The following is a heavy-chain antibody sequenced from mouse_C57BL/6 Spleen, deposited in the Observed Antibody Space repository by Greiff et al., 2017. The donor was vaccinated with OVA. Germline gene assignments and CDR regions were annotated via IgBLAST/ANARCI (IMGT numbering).Heavy chain of an antibody. Sequence: QVQLQQSGAELVRPGASVTLSCKASGYTFTDYEMHWVKQTPVHGLEWIGAIDPETGGTAYTQKFKGKAILTADKSSSTAYMELRSLTSEDSAVYYCTRSRNYYAMDYWGQGTSVTVSS. CDR3: TRSRNYYAMDY. D-gene: IGHD2-1*01. J-gene: IGHJ4*01. V-gene: IGHV1-15*01. CDR1: GYTFTDYE. CDR2: IDPETGGT.